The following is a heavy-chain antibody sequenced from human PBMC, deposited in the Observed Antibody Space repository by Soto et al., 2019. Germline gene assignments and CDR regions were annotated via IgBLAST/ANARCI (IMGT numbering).Heavy chain of an antibody. V-gene: IGHV3-49*03. CDR3: TRASSWSGYNTPNDAFDI. Sequence: PGGSLRLSCTASGFTFGDYAMSWFRQAPGKGLECVGFIRSKAYGGTTEYAASVKGRFTISRDDSKSIAYLQMNSLKTEDTAVYYCTRASSWSGYNTPNDAFDIWGQGTMVTVSS. D-gene: IGHD3-3*01. CDR1: GFTFGDYA. CDR2: IRSKAYGGTT. J-gene: IGHJ3*02.